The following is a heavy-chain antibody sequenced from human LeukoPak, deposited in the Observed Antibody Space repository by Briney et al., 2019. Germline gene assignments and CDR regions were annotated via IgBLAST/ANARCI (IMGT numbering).Heavy chain of an antibody. CDR3: ARGRILVVPAARAGFDP. J-gene: IGHJ5*02. D-gene: IGHD2-2*01. CDR2: INHSGST. Sequence: NSSETLSLTCAVYGGSFSGYYWSWIRQPPGKGLEWIGEINHSGSTNYNPSLKSRVTIDTSKNQFSLKLSSVTAADTAVYYCARGRILVVPAARAGFDPWGQGTLVTVSS. V-gene: IGHV4-34*01. CDR1: GGSFSGYY.